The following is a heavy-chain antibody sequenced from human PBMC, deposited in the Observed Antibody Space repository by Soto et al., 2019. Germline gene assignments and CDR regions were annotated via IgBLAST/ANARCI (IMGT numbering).Heavy chain of an antibody. J-gene: IGHJ6*03. D-gene: IGHD4-17*01. CDR3: ARDRFAFGDYDYYYYYMDV. CDR2: INSDGSST. Sequence: GGSLRLSCAASGFTFSSYWMHWVRQAPGKGLVWVSRINSDGSSTSYADSVKGRFTISRDNAKNTLYLQMNSLRAEDTAVYYCARDRFAFGDYDYYYYYMDVWGKGTTVTVSS. V-gene: IGHV3-74*01. CDR1: GFTFSSYW.